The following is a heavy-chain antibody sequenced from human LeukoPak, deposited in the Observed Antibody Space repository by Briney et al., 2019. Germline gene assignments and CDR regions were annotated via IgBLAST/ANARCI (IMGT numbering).Heavy chain of an antibody. CDR3: ASGDNTYDSSGYYYENLDY. Sequence: PSQTLSLTCTVSGGSISSGSYYWSWIRQPAGKELEWIGRIYTSGSTNYNPSLKSRVTMSVDTSKSQFSLKLSSVTAADTAVYYCASGDNTYDSSGYYYENLDYWGQGTLVTVSS. J-gene: IGHJ4*02. CDR1: GGSISSGSYY. CDR2: IYTSGST. D-gene: IGHD3-22*01. V-gene: IGHV4-61*02.